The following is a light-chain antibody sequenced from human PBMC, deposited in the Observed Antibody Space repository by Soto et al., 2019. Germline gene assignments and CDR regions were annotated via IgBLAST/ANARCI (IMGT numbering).Light chain of an antibody. V-gene: IGKV3-20*01. CDR2: GAS. CDR3: HQYGGSPQT. J-gene: IGKJ1*01. CDR1: QSVSNY. Sequence: EMVLTQSPGALSLSPGERATLSCRASQSVSNYLAWYQRKPGQAPRLLIYGASSRATGIPDRFSGSGSGTDFTLTISRLEPEDFAVXYCHQYGGSPQTFGQGTKVDIK.